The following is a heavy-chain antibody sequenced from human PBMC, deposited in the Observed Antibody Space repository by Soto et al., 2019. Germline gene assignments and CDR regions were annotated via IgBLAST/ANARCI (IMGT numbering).Heavy chain of an antibody. Sequence: GGSLRLSCAASGFTFSSFAMSWVRQATGKGLEWVSGISGSSSSTYYADSVKGRFTISRDNSKNTLYLQMNSLRAEDTAVYYCAKEARNDPGYYYGLDVWGQGTTVTVSS. CDR2: ISGSSSST. CDR3: AKEARNDPGYYYGLDV. V-gene: IGHV3-23*01. J-gene: IGHJ6*02. CDR1: GFTFSSFA. D-gene: IGHD1-1*01.